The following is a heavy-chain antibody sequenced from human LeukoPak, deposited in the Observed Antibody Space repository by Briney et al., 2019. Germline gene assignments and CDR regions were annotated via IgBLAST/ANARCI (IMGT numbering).Heavy chain of an antibody. V-gene: IGHV3-30-3*01. CDR2: ISYDGSNK. J-gene: IGHJ4*02. D-gene: IGHD2-2*01. CDR1: GGTFSSYA. Sequence: SCKASGGTFSSYAMHWVRQAPGKGLEWVAVISYDGSNKYYADSVKGRFTISRDNSKNTLYLQMNSLRAEDTAVYYCARETDIVVVPAAIFGYWGQGTLVTVSS. CDR3: ARETDIVVVPAAIFGY.